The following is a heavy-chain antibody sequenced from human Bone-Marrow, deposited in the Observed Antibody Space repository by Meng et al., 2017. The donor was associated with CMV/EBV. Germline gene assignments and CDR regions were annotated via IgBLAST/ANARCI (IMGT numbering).Heavy chain of an antibody. CDR1: GYTFSSYG. Sequence: ASVKVSCKASGYTFSSYGISWVRQAPGQGLEWMGWISAYNGNTNYAQKLQGRVTMTTDTSASTACMELRSLRSDDTAVYYCARDLKEDCSSTSCYRDCYYYGMDVWGQGTTVTVSS. V-gene: IGHV1-18*01. CDR3: ARDLKEDCSSTSCYRDCYYYGMDV. J-gene: IGHJ6*02. CDR2: ISAYNGNT. D-gene: IGHD2-2*02.